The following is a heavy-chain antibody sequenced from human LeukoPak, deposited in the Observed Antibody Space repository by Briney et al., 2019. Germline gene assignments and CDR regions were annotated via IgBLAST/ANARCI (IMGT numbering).Heavy chain of an antibody. Sequence: SETLSLTCAVSGYSISSGYYWGWIRQPPGKGLEWIGSIYHSGSTYYNPSLKSRVTISVETSKNQFSLKLSSVTAADTAVYYCARDQWFGDQYYYGMDVWGKGTTVTVSS. CDR1: GYSISSGYY. V-gene: IGHV4-38-2*02. CDR3: ARDQWFGDQYYYGMDV. CDR2: IYHSGST. D-gene: IGHD3-10*01. J-gene: IGHJ6*04.